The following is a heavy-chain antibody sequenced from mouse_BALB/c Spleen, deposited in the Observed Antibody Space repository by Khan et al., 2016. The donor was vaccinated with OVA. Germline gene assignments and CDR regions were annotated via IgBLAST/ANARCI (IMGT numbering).Heavy chain of an antibody. J-gene: IGHJ3*01. D-gene: IGHD1-1*01. V-gene: IGHV1-7*01. CDR2: INPSTGYT. CDR1: GYTFTKYW. CDR3: VNHGSSSAWFTY. Sequence: VELVESGAELAKPGASVKMSCKASGYTFTKYWMHWVKQRPGQGLEWIGYINPSTGYTESNQKFKDKATLTADKSSSTAYMQLSSLTSEDSAVYYCVNHGSSSAWFTYWGQGTLVTVSA.